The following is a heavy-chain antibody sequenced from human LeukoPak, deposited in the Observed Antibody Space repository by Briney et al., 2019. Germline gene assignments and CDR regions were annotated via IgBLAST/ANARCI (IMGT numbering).Heavy chain of an antibody. Sequence: SHTLSLTCAISGDRVSSNSAAWNCIRHSPSRGLEWLGRTYYRSKWYNDYAVFVKSRITLNPDTSKNQFSLQLNSVTPEDTAVYSCAREQGDGFDYWGQGTLVTVSS. D-gene: IGHD3-16*01. CDR1: GDRVSSNSAA. J-gene: IGHJ4*02. CDR3: AREQGDGFDY. CDR2: TYYRSKWYN. V-gene: IGHV6-1*01.